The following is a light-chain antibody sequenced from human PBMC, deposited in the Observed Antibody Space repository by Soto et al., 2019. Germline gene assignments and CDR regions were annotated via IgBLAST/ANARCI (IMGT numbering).Light chain of an antibody. J-gene: IGLJ2*01. CDR2: EVS. CDR3: ISYTSSSTLV. CDR1: SSDVGGYNY. V-gene: IGLV2-14*01. Sequence: QSALTQPASVSGSPGQSITISCTGTSSDVGGYNYVSWYQQHPGKARKLMIYEVSNRPSGVSNRSSGSKSGNTASLTISGLQAEDEADYYCISYTSSSTLVFGGGTKLTVL.